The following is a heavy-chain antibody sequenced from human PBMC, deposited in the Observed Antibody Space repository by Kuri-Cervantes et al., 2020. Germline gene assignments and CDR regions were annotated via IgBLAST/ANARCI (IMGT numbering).Heavy chain of an antibody. CDR3: ARGNGPSPFRLDY. J-gene: IGHJ4*02. Sequence: GGSLRLSCAASGFTFSTYRMIWVRQAPGKGLEWVSYISSGRDIIYYADSVKGRFTISRDNAKNSLYLQMNSLRDVDTAVYYCARGNGPSPFRLDYWGQGTPVTVSS. D-gene: IGHD2-8*01. CDR2: ISSGRDII. V-gene: IGHV3-48*02. CDR1: GFTFSTYR.